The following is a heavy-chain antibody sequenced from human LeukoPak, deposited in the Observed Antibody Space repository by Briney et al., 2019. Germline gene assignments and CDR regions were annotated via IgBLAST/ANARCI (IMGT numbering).Heavy chain of an antibody. CDR2: IDPSDSYT. CDR1: GYSFTTYW. J-gene: IGHJ4*02. V-gene: IGHV5-10-1*01. D-gene: IGHD3-10*01. Sequence: GESLKISCKGSGYSFTTYWISWVRQMPRKGLEWMGRIDPSDSYTSYSPSFQGHVTISVDKSISTAYLQWSSLKASDTAMYYCAGARGSGTPADYWGQGTLVTVSS. CDR3: AGARGSGTPADY.